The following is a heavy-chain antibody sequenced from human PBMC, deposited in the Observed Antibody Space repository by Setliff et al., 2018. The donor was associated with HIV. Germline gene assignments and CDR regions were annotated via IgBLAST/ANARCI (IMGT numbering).Heavy chain of an antibody. V-gene: IGHV4-30-2*01. J-gene: IGHJ4*02. Sequence: SETLSLTCAVSGGSMRSSGYSWTWIRQAPGKGLEWVGYIYHTGYMNYNPSLKSRVTISRDTSTNQFSLKVSSVTAADTAIYYCAAFFVTPLTTQDFWGQGTLVTVSS. CDR3: AAFFVTPLTTQDF. D-gene: IGHD4-17*01. CDR2: IYHTGYM. CDR1: GGSMRSSGYS.